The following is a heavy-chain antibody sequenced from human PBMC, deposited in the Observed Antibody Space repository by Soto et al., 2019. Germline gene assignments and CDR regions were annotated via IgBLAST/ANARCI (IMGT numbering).Heavy chain of an antibody. CDR1: GGSISSGGYS. CDR3: ARASTTVTTLDY. D-gene: IGHD4-17*01. CDR2: IYHSGST. Sequence: SETLSLTCAVSGGSISSGGYSLSWIRQPPGKGLEWIGYIYHSGSTYYNPSLKSRVTISVDRSKNQFSLKLSSVTAADTAVYYCARASTTVTTLDYWGQGTLVTVSS. J-gene: IGHJ4*02. V-gene: IGHV4-30-2*01.